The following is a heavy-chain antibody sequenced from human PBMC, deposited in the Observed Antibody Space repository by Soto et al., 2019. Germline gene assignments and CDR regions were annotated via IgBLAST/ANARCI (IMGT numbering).Heavy chain of an antibody. D-gene: IGHD5-18*01. CDR3: AKAFVAMVTRRYYFDY. V-gene: IGHV3-30*18. CDR1: GFTFSSYG. Sequence: PGGSLRLSCAASGFTFSSYGMHWVRQAPGKGLERVAVISYDGSNKYYADSVKGRFTISRDNSKNTLYLQMNSLRAEDTAVYYCAKAFVAMVTRRYYFDYWGQGTLVTVSS. CDR2: ISYDGSNK. J-gene: IGHJ4*02.